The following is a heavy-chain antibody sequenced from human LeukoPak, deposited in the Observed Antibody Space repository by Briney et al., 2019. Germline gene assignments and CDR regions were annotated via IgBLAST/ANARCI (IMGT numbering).Heavy chain of an antibody. CDR2: IYYSGST. Sequence: PSETLSLTCTVSGGSISTYYWSWIRQPPGKGLEWIGYIYYSGSTNYNPSLKSRVTISGDTSKNQISLNLSSVTAADTAVYYCAREVGGVRDFDYWGQGILVTVSS. CDR3: AREVGGVRDFDY. CDR1: GGSISTYY. D-gene: IGHD2-8*02. V-gene: IGHV4-59*01. J-gene: IGHJ4*02.